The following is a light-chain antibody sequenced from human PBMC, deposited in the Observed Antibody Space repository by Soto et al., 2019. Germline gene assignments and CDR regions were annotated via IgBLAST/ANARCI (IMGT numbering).Light chain of an antibody. CDR3: QPYGSSPPT. J-gene: IGKJ1*01. Sequence: IVLTQSPGTLSLSPGERTTLSCRASQSISRYLAWYQQKPGQGPRLLIYGASSRATGTPDRFSGSGSGTDFSLTINRLEPEDVALYSCQPYGSSPPTFGQGTKGDIK. CDR2: GAS. CDR1: QSISRY. V-gene: IGKV3-20*01.